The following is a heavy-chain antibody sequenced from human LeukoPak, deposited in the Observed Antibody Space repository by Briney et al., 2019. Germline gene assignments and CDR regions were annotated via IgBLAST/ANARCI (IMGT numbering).Heavy chain of an antibody. Sequence: GGSLRLSCAASGFSVNTNYMSWVRQAPGKGLEWVSVIYSGGSTYYADAVKGRFTIPRDNSKNTLYLQMNSLRAEDTALYYCAVLYSGTYYGVSDWGQGTLVTVSS. CDR1: GFSVNTNY. J-gene: IGHJ4*02. CDR3: AVLYSGTYYGVSD. D-gene: IGHD1-26*01. CDR2: IYSGGST. V-gene: IGHV3-53*01.